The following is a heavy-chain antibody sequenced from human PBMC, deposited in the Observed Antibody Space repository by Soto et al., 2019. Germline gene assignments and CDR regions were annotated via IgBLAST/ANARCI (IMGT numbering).Heavy chain of an antibody. Sequence: ASVKVSCKASGYTFTGYYMHWVRQAPGQGLEWMGWINPNRGGTNYAQKFQGWVTMTRDTSISTAYMELSRLRSDDTAVYYCARGTVRGVDYYGMDVWGQGTTVTVSS. D-gene: IGHD3-10*01. CDR2: INPNRGGT. CDR1: GYTFTGYY. CDR3: ARGTVRGVDYYGMDV. J-gene: IGHJ6*02. V-gene: IGHV1-2*04.